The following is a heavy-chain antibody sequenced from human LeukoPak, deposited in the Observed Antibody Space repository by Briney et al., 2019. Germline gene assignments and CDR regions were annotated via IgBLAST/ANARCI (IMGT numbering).Heavy chain of an antibody. CDR1: GGSISSSSYY. V-gene: IGHV4-39*07. CDR2: IYYSGST. Sequence: SETLSLTCTVSGGSISSSSYYWGWIRQPPGKGLEWIGSIYYSGSTYYNPSLKSRVTISVDTSRNQFSLKLSSVTAADTAVYYCARVRNPNYYYYYYMDVWGKGTTVTVSS. D-gene: IGHD1-14*01. J-gene: IGHJ6*03. CDR3: ARVRNPNYYYYYYMDV.